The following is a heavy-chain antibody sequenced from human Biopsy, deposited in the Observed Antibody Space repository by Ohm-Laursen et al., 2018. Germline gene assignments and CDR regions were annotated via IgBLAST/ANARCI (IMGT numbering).Heavy chain of an antibody. CDR2: IYYSGMT. V-gene: IGHV4-59*02. D-gene: IGHD4-11*01. J-gene: IGHJ6*02. CDR1: GDSVTKYY. CDR3: ARDSGILSYGNFKYYHYYGMDV. Sequence: TLSLTCTVSGDSVTKYYWSWIRQPPGKGLEWIGHIYYSGMTNYNPSLQSRVSISVDTSRNQVSLTLSSVTAADTAVYYCARDSGILSYGNFKYYHYYGMDVWGQGTKVTVSS.